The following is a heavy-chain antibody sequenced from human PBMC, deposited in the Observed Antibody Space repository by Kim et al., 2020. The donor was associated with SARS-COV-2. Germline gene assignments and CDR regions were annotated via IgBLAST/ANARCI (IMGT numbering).Heavy chain of an antibody. CDR2: IKQDGSEK. V-gene: IGHV3-7*03. J-gene: IGHJ4*02. CDR1: GFTFSSYW. Sequence: GGSLRLSCAXSGFTFSSYWMSWVRQAPGKGLEWVANIKQDGSEKYYVDSVKGRFTISRDNAKNSLYLQMNSLRAEDTAVYYCARGKQQHDYWGQGTLVTVSS. D-gene: IGHD6-13*01. CDR3: ARGKQQHDY.